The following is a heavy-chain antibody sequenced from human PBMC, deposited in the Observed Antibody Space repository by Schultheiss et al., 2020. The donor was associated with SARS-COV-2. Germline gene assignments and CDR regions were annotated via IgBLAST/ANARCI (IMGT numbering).Heavy chain of an antibody. V-gene: IGHV3-21*01. D-gene: IGHD6-19*01. CDR3: ARGEGGVAVDFDY. CDR2: ISSTTSYNNI. Sequence: GESLKISCAASGFTFSTYSMNWVRQAPGKGLEWVSSISSTTSYNNIYYADSVKGRFTISRDNSKNTLYLQMNSLRAEDAAVYYCARGEGGVAVDFDYWGQGTLVTVSS. CDR1: GFTFSTYS. J-gene: IGHJ4*02.